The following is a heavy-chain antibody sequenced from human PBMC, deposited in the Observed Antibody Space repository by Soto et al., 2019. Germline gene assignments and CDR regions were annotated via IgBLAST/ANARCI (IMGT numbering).Heavy chain of an antibody. CDR2: MNPNSGNT. D-gene: IGHD6-6*01. Sequence: QVQLVQSGAEVKKPGASVKVSCKASGYTFTSYDINWVRQATGQGLEWMGWMNPNSGNTGYAQKFEGRVAVNRTNSRSTAYLGLSSRRSEDTAVYYCARGREYSRPFDPGGQGTLVTVSS. J-gene: IGHJ5*02. CDR3: ARGREYSRPFDP. V-gene: IGHV1-8*01. CDR1: GYTFTSYD.